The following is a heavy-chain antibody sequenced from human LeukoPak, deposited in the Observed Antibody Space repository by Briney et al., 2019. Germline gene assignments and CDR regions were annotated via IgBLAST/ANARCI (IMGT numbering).Heavy chain of an antibody. D-gene: IGHD1-26*01. J-gene: IGHJ4*02. V-gene: IGHV3-66*01. CDR1: GFTVSSNS. Sequence: PGGSLRLSCAASGFTVSSNSMSWIRQAPGKGLEWVSVIYSAGSGSTYYADSVKGRFTISRDNSKNTLYLQMNSLRAEDTAVYYCARSLVGAFPYYWGQGTLVTVSS. CDR3: ARSLVGAFPYY. CDR2: IYSAGSGST.